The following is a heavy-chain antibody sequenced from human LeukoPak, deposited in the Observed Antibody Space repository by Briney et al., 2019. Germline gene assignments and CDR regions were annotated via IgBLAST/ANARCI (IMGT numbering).Heavy chain of an antibody. D-gene: IGHD1-26*01. CDR2: IRSDGGDK. J-gene: IGHJ4*02. V-gene: IGHV3-30*02. Sequence: GPLRLSCAASGFTFSHYAIHWVRQAPGKGLKWVAFIRSDGGDKSYADSVKGRFTISRDNSKNTLYLQMNSLRAEDTAVYYCATRAGGSYYGEDYFDYWGQGSLVTVSS. CDR1: GFTFSHYA. CDR3: ATRAGGSYYGEDYFDY.